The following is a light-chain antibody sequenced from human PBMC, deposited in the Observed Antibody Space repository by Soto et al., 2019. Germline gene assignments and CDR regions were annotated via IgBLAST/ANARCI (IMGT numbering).Light chain of an antibody. CDR2: EGS. CDR3: CSYAGSSTPHVV. V-gene: IGLV2-23*01. J-gene: IGLJ2*01. Sequence: QSALTQPASVSGSPGQSITISCTGTSSDVGSYNLVSWYQQHPGKAPKLMIYEGSKRPSGVSNRFSGSKSGNPASLTISGRQAEDEADYYCCSYAGSSTPHVVFGGGTKLTVL. CDR1: SSDVGSYNL.